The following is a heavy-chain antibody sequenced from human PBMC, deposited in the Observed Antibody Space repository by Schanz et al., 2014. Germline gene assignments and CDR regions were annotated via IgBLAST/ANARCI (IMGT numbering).Heavy chain of an antibody. J-gene: IGHJ4*02. V-gene: IGHV3-21*01. CDR2: ISSNGTYI. Sequence: EVQLVESGGGLVKPGGSLRLSCEASEFTFSSYKMNWVRQAPGMGLEWVSSISSNGTYIHYADSVKGRFTISRDNAKNTLYLQDNSLRAYDTAVYYCARAHGSNWYDKGLDDWGQGTQVTVSS. D-gene: IGHD6-13*01. CDR1: EFTFSSYK. CDR3: ARAHGSNWYDKGLDD.